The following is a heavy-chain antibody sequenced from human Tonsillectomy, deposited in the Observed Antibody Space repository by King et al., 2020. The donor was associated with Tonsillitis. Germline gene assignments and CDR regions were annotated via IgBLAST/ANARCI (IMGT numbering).Heavy chain of an antibody. CDR2: ITSDGSST. D-gene: IGHD1-26*01. CDR1: GFTLSDYW. J-gene: IGHJ5*02. CDR3: ARDRELRTPLDP. V-gene: IGHV3-74*01. Sequence: VQLVESGGGLVQPGGSLRLSCVASGFTLSDYWIHWVRQAPGKGLVWVSRITSDGSSTTYADSVKGRFTISRDNAKNTLYLQMNSLRAEDTAVYYCARDRELRTPLDPWGQGTLVTVSS.